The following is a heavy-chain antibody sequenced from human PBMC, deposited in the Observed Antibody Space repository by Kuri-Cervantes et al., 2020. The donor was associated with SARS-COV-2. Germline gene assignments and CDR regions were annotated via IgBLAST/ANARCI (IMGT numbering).Heavy chain of an antibody. D-gene: IGHD3-22*01. CDR2: ISNSGTT. CDR1: GGSISGGDDY. V-gene: IGHV4-30-4*08. Sequence: SETLSLTCTVSGGSISGGDDYWNWIRQPPGKGLEWIGYISNSGTTYYNSSLRGRVTISVDTSKSQFSLNLTSVTADDTAVYYCAKETNYYDRSGYYYAWFDPWGQGTLVTVSS. J-gene: IGHJ5*02. CDR3: AKETNYYDRSGYYYAWFDP.